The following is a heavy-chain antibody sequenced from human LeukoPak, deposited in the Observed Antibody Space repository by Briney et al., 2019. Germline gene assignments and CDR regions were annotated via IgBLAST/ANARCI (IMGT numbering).Heavy chain of an antibody. J-gene: IGHJ4*02. V-gene: IGHV3-30*18. CDR2: ISYDGSNK. CDR3: AKGTKDYYGSGSFYLSRVHFISR. CDR1: GFTFSGYG. Sequence: PGRSLRLSCAASGFTFSGYGMHWVRQAPGKGLEWVAVISYDGSNKYYADSVKGRLTISRDNSKNTLYLQMNSLRAEDTAVYYCAKGTKDYYGSGSFYLSRVHFISRWGQGTLVTVSS. D-gene: IGHD3-10*01.